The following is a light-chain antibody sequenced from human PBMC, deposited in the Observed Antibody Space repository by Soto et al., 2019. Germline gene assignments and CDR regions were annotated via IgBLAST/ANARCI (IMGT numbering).Light chain of an antibody. CDR3: QQSFVTPPT. CDR1: QNIINF. Sequence: DIQMTQSPSSLSASVGDRVTITCRSSQNIINFLNWYQQRPGKAPNLLIYTASNLQTGVPSRFGGSGSGTDFTLTITNLRPEDFATYYCQQSFVTPPTFGQGTKLEI. J-gene: IGKJ2*01. CDR2: TAS. V-gene: IGKV1-39*01.